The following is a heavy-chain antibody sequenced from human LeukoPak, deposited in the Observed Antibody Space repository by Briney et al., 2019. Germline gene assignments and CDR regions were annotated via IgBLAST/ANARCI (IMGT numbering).Heavy chain of an antibody. J-gene: IGHJ6*03. V-gene: IGHV7-4-1*02. Sequence: ASVKVSCKASGYTFTNYAVNWVRQAPGQGLEWMGWINTNTGNPTYAQGFTGRFVFSLDTSVSTAYLQISSLKAEDTAVYYCAREAPSYSNYYMDVWGKGTTVTVSS. CDR3: AREAPSYSNYYMDV. CDR2: INTNTGNP. D-gene: IGHD2-21*01. CDR1: GYTFTNYA.